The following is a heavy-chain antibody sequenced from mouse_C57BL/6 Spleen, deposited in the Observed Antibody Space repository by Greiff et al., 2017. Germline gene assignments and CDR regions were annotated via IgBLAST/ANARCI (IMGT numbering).Heavy chain of an antibody. CDR2: CYPGDGDT. D-gene: IGHD1-1*01. CDR1: CYAFISYL. Sequence: VHLQQSGSELVNPGASVKISFIASCYAFISYLLDWVKQRPGKGLEWIGQCYPGDGDTNYNGKFKGKATLTADKSSSTAYLQLSSLTSEDSAVYFCARDEELLQDYFDYWGQGTTLTVSS. CDR3: ARDEELLQDYFDY. J-gene: IGHJ2*01. V-gene: IGHV1-80*01.